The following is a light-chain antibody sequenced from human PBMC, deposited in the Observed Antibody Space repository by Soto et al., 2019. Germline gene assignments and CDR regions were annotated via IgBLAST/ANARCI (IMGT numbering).Light chain of an antibody. CDR3: QHSYITPPT. V-gene: IGKV1-39*01. CDR1: QSISSY. Sequence: DIQMTQSPSSLSASVGDRFTITCRASQSISSYLNWYQQKPGKAPKLLIYAASSLQSGVPSRFSGSGSGTDFTLTISSLHTEDFATYYCQHSYITPPTFGGGTKVEIK. CDR2: AAS. J-gene: IGKJ4*01.